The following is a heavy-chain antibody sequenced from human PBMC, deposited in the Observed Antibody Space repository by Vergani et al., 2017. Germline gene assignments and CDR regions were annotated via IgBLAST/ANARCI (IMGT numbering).Heavy chain of an antibody. V-gene: IGHV3-23*03. CDR3: AKVGDFWSGYYPYFDY. D-gene: IGHD3-3*01. J-gene: IGHJ4*02. Sequence: EVQLLESGGGLVQPGGSLRLSCAASGFTFSSYAMSWVRQAPGKGLEWVSVIYSGGSRTYYADSVKGRFTISRDNSKNTLYLQMNSLRAEDTAVYYCAKVGDFWSGYYPYFDYWGQGTLVTVSS. CDR2: IYSGGSRT. CDR1: GFTFSSYA.